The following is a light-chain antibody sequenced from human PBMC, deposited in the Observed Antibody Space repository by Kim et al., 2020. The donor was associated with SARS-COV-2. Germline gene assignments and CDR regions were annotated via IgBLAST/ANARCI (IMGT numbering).Light chain of an antibody. CDR3: QSYDSSLSISNYV. V-gene: IGLV1-40*01. J-gene: IGLJ1*01. Sequence: VTNYCTGRSSNLGAGYNLHWYQHLPGSAPKTLISDDNNRPSGVPDRSSRSKSGTSASLAITGLQAEDEGDYYCQSYDSSLSISNYVFGTGTKVTVL. CDR2: DDN. CDR1: SSNLGAGYN.